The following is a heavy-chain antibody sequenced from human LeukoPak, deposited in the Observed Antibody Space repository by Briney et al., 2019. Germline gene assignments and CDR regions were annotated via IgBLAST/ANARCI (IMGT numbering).Heavy chain of an antibody. Sequence: ASVNVSCKASGYTFTGYYMHWVRQAPGQGLEWMGWINPNSGGTNYAQKFQGRVTMTRDTSISTAYMELSRLRSDDTAVYYCAREYGNRIPFDYWGQGTLVTVSS. CDR3: AREYGNRIPFDY. V-gene: IGHV1-2*02. CDR2: INPNSGGT. J-gene: IGHJ4*02. CDR1: GYTFTGYY. D-gene: IGHD1-14*01.